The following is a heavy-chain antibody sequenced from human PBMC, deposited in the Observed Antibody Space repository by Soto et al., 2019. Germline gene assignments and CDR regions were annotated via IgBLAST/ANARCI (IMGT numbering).Heavy chain of an antibody. CDR2: ISSRSSYT. CDR1: GFTFSDYY. Sequence: LSLSCAASGFTFSDYYMSWIRQAPGKGLEWVSYISSRSSYTNYADSLKGRFTVSRDNAKNSLYLQMNSLRAEDTAVYYCATLGYCSAGSCKKPFDYWGQGTLVTVSS. D-gene: IGHD2-15*01. CDR3: ATLGYCSAGSCKKPFDY. V-gene: IGHV3-11*06. J-gene: IGHJ4*02.